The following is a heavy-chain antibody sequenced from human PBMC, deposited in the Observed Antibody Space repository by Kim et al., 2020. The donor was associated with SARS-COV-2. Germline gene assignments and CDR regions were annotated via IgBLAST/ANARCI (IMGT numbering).Heavy chain of an antibody. J-gene: IGHJ4*02. D-gene: IGHD3-22*01. CDR1: GFTFSSYE. V-gene: IGHV3-48*03. CDR2: ISSSGSYI. Sequence: GGSLRLSCAASGFTFSSYEMNWVRQAPGKGLEWVSYISSSGSYIYYADSVKGRFTISRDNAKNALYLQMNSLRAEGTAVYHCARIGSHDYWGQGTLVTVSS. CDR3: ARIGSHDY.